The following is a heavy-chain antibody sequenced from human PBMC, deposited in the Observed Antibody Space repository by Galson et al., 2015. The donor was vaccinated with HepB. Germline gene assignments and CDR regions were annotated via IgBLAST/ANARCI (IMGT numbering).Heavy chain of an antibody. V-gene: IGHV3-9*01. Sequence: SLRLSCAASGFTFDDYAMHWVRQAPGKGLEWVSGISWNSGSIGYADSVKGRFTIPRDNAKNSLYLQMNSLRAEDTALYYCAKDSHWGQGTLVSVSS. J-gene: IGHJ4*02. CDR3: AKDSH. CDR2: ISWNSGSI. CDR1: GFTFDDYA.